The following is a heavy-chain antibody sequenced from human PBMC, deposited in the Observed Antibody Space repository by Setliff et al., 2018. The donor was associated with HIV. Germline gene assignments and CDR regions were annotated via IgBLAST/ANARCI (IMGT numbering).Heavy chain of an antibody. V-gene: IGHV4-30-2*01. Sequence: SETLSLTCAVSGDSMSSGDSSWSWIRQPPGKGLEWIGHFSHRGSPFYNPSLKSRVTISVDRSKNHLSLNLSSVTAADTAVYYCARRSGFALDYWGQGTLVTVSS. J-gene: IGHJ4*02. CDR1: GDSMSSGDSS. CDR2: FSHRGSP. CDR3: ARRSGFALDY. D-gene: IGHD5-12*01.